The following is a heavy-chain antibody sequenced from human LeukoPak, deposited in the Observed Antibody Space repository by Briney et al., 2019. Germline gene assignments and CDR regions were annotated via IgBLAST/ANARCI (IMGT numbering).Heavy chain of an antibody. J-gene: IGHJ4*02. CDR3: ARDPYSNNFFDY. Sequence: GESLKISCAASGFTFSSYGMHWVRQAPGKGLEWVAVIWYDGSNKYYADSVKGRFTISRDNSKNTLYLQMNSLRAEDTAVYYCARDPYSNNFFDYWGQGTLVTVSS. V-gene: IGHV3-33*01. D-gene: IGHD4-11*01. CDR1: GFTFSSYG. CDR2: IWYDGSNK.